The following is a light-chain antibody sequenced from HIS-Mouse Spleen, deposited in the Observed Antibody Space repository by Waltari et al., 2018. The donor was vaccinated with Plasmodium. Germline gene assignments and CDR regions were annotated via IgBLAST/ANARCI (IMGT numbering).Light chain of an antibody. CDR1: QSISSW. V-gene: IGKV1-5*03. CDR2: KAS. CDR3: QQYNSYSWT. J-gene: IGKJ1*01. Sequence: DIQMTQYPSTLSASVGDRVTLTCLASQSISSWLAWYQQKPGKAPKLLIYKASSLESGVPSRFSGSGSGTEFTLTISSLQPDDFATYYCQQYNSYSWTFGQGTKVEIK.